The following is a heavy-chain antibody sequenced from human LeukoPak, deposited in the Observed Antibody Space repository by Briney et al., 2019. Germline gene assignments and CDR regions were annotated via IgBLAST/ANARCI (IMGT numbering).Heavy chain of an antibody. V-gene: IGHV3-48*04. CDR2: ISSSSSTI. Sequence: GGSLRLSCGASGVTVRSYSMNWVRKATGKGLEWVSYISSSSSTIYYADSVKGRFTISRDNAKNSLYLQMNSLGAEDTAVYYCARGSEGYCSGGGCYYGMDVWGQGTTVTVSS. D-gene: IGHD2-15*01. CDR3: ARGSEGYCSGGGCYYGMDV. J-gene: IGHJ6*01. CDR1: GVTVRSYS.